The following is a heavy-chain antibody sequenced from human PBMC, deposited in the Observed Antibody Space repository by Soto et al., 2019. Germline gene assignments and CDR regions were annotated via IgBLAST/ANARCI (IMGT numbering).Heavy chain of an antibody. CDR3: ASRYSRGWYVYYYSYGMDV. CDR1: GYTFTSYD. Sequence: QVQLVQSGAEVKKPGASVKVSCKASGYTFTSYDINWVRQATGQGLEWMGWMNPNSGNTGYAQKFQGRVTMTRNTXXNXDXXELSSLRSEDTAVYYCASRYSRGWYVYYYSYGMDVWGQGTTVTVSS. CDR2: MNPNSGNT. J-gene: IGHJ6*02. V-gene: IGHV1-8*01. D-gene: IGHD6-19*01.